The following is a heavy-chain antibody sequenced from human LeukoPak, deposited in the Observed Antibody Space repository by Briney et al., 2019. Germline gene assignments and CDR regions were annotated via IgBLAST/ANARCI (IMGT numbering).Heavy chain of an antibody. V-gene: IGHV4-39*01. CDR1: GGSISSSSYY. Sequence: RSSETLSLTCTVSGGSISSSSYYWGWIRQPPGKGLEWIGSIYYSGSTYYNPSLKSRVTISVDTSKNQFSLNLSSVTAADTAVYYCARRALVRGGTYFDYWGQGTLVTVSS. D-gene: IGHD3-10*01. CDR3: ARRALVRGGTYFDY. CDR2: IYYSGST. J-gene: IGHJ4*02.